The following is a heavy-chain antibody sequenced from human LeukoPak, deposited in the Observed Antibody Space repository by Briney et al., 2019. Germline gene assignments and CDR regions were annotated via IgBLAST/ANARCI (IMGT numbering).Heavy chain of an antibody. J-gene: IGHJ3*02. Sequence: SETLSLTCTVSGYSIRSGYYWGWIRQPPGKGLEWIGSIYYSGSTYYNPSLKSRVTISVDTSKNQFSLKLSSVTAADTAVYYCARDPYDSFDAFDIWGQGTMVTVSS. CDR2: IYYSGST. CDR3: ARDPYDSFDAFDI. V-gene: IGHV4-38-2*02. CDR1: GYSIRSGYY. D-gene: IGHD3-22*01.